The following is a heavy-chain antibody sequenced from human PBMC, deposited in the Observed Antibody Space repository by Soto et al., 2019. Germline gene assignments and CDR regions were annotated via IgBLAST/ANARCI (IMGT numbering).Heavy chain of an antibody. J-gene: IGHJ4*02. D-gene: IGHD3-16*02. CDR2: ITKSADDT. CDR3: AKFIGQPTVKWYFHY. CDR1: GFTFSNDA. V-gene: IGHV3-23*01. Sequence: VGYLRLSCAASGFTFSNDAMSWVRQAPGKRLEWVSTITKSADDTYYADSVKGRFTISRDNSKNTLSLQMNSLRAEDTAVYYCAKFIGQPTVKWYFHYSGQGTLGTVCS.